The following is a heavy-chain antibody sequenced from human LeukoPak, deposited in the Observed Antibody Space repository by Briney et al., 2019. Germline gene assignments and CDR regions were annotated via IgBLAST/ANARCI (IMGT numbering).Heavy chain of an antibody. J-gene: IGHJ4*02. CDR3: TTVVDIVATSGDY. Sequence: GGPLRLSCAASGFTFSNAWMSWVRQAPGKGLEWVGRIKSKTDGGTTDYAAPVKGRFTISRDDSKNTLYLQMNSLKTEDTAVYYRTTVVDIVATSGDYWGQGTLVTVSS. V-gene: IGHV3-15*01. CDR1: GFTFSNAW. D-gene: IGHD5-12*01. CDR2: IKSKTDGGTT.